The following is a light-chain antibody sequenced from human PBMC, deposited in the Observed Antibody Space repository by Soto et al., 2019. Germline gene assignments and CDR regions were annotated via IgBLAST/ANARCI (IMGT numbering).Light chain of an antibody. CDR3: QQYYVTPPT. Sequence: DIVMTQSPDSLDVSLGERATINCKSSRSVLFSSNSKNALAWYQQRSGQPPKLLIYWASTRESGVPARFSGSGSGTDFTLTISTLQAEDVAVYYCQQYYVTPPTFGGGTKLEIK. V-gene: IGKV4-1*01. J-gene: IGKJ4*01. CDR1: RSVLFSSNSKNA. CDR2: WAS.